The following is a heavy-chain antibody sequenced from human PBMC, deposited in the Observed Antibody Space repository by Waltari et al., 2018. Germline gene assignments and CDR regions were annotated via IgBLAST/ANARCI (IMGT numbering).Heavy chain of an antibody. CDR1: GGSISSHY. Sequence: QVQLQESGPGLVKPSETLSLTCTVSGGSISSHYWSWIRQPPGKGLEWIGYIYYSGSTNYNPSLKSRVTISVDTSKNQFSLKLSSVTAADTAVYYCARGSSWYDYWGQGTLVTVSS. CDR2: IYYSGST. V-gene: IGHV4-59*11. D-gene: IGHD6-13*01. CDR3: ARGSSWYDY. J-gene: IGHJ4*02.